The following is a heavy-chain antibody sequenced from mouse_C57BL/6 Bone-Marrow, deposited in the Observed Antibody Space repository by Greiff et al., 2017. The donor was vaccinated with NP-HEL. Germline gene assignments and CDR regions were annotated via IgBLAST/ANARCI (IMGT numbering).Heavy chain of an antibody. CDR1: GYTFTSYG. Sequence: VQLQESGAELARPGASVKLSCKASGYTFTSYGISWVKQRTGQGLEWIGEIYPRSGNTYYNEKFKGKATLTADKSSSTAYMELRSLTSEDSAVYFCARRGGPTVVNYWGQGTTLTVSS. V-gene: IGHV1-81*01. CDR3: ARRGGPTVVNY. D-gene: IGHD1-1*01. CDR2: IYPRSGNT. J-gene: IGHJ2*01.